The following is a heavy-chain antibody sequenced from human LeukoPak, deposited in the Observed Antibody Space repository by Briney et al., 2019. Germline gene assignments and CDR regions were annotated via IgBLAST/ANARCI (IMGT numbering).Heavy chain of an antibody. D-gene: IGHD3-10*01. Sequence: GRSLRLSCAASGFTFSSYGMHWVRQAPGKGLEWVAVIWYDGSNRYYADSVKGRFTISRDNSKNTLYLQMNSLRAEDTAVYYCAREQKLYDGSGSSTFDFWGQGTLVTVSS. CDR3: AREQKLYDGSGSSTFDF. CDR2: IWYDGSNR. CDR1: GFTFSSYG. V-gene: IGHV3-33*01. J-gene: IGHJ4*02.